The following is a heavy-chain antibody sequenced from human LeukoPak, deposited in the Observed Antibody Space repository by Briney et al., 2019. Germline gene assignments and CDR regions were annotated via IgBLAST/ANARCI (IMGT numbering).Heavy chain of an antibody. CDR1: GFTFSSYG. J-gene: IGHJ4*02. V-gene: IGHV3-30*03. D-gene: IGHD5-18*01. CDR2: ISFDGRNK. CDR3: ARDGYVDTPMVSTFLDY. Sequence: PGGSLRLSCAASGFTFSSYGMHWVRQAPGKGLEWVAVISFDGRNKYYADSVKGRFTISRDNSKNTLYLQMNSLRAEDTAVYYCARDGYVDTPMVSTFLDYWGQGALVTVSS.